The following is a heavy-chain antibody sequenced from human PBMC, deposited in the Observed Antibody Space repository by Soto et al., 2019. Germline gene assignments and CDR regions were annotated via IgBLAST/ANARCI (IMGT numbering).Heavy chain of an antibody. J-gene: IGHJ4*02. Sequence: QVQLVQSGAEVKKPGSSVKVSCKASGVTFSSETISWVRQAPGQGLEWVGGIITLFGTANYAQKFQGRVTITADESTSTLYIEMRSLRSDDTAVYYCATELSDNTARPCDSWRQGTLVTVYS. D-gene: IGHD3-10*01. CDR3: ATELSDNTARPCDS. V-gene: IGHV1-69*01. CDR1: GVTFSSET. CDR2: IITLFGTA.